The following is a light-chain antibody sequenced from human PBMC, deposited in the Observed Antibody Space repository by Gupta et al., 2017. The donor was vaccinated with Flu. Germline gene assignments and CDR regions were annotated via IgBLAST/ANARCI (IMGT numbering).Light chain of an antibody. J-gene: IGLJ1*01. Sequence: VTISCAGRSSNIGVNYVFWYQQLPGTAPNLLIYRNNQRPSGGPARFSGSKSGTSAALAISGLRSEEEADYYCASWDDSLSGSYVFGTGTKVTVL. CDR1: SSNIGVNY. V-gene: IGLV1-47*01. CDR2: RNN. CDR3: ASWDDSLSGSYV.